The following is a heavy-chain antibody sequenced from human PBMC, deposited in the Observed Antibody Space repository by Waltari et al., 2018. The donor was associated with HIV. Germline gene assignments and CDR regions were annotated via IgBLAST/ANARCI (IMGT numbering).Heavy chain of an antibody. V-gene: IGHV3-23*01. D-gene: IGHD2-8*01. Sequence: EVQLLESGGGLVQPGGSLRLSCKASGFNFRNFAMSWVRQAPGKAPESVSARSGSGSTASYADYVKGRLTISRDFSNNTLFLQMNNLRPEDTAVYFCARSMRDLRPSAFDVWGQGTMVAISS. CDR2: RSGSGSTA. J-gene: IGHJ3*01. CDR1: GFNFRNFA. CDR3: ARSMRDLRPSAFDV.